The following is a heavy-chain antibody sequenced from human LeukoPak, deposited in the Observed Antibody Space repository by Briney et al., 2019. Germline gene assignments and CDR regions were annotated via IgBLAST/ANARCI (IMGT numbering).Heavy chain of an antibody. J-gene: IGHJ3*02. D-gene: IGHD4-11*01. V-gene: IGHV3-53*01. CDR1: GFTFSSNY. CDR2: IYSGGST. Sequence: GGSLRLSCTASGFTFSSNYMSWVRQAPGKGLEWVSVIYSGGSTYYADSVKGRFTISRDNSKNTLYLQMNSLRAEDTAVYYCAREDLQDAFDIWGQGTMVTVSS. CDR3: AREDLQDAFDI.